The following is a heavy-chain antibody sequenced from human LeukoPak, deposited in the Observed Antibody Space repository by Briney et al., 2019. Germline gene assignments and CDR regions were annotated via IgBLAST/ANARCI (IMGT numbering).Heavy chain of an antibody. D-gene: IGHD5-24*01. Sequence: ASVKVSCKTSGYTFTAYYIHWVRQAPGQGLEWMRWINPNSGGTNYAQKFPGRVTMTRDTSISTAYMDLSRLRSDDTAVCYCARGDRDGYNYGYFDYWGQGTLVTVSS. J-gene: IGHJ4*02. CDR3: ARGDRDGYNYGYFDY. CDR2: INPNSGGT. CDR1: GYTFTAYY. V-gene: IGHV1-2*02.